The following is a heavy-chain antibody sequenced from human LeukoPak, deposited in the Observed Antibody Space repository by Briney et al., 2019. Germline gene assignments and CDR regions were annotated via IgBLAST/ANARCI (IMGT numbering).Heavy chain of an antibody. J-gene: IGHJ4*02. V-gene: IGHV3-21*01. CDR1: GFTFSSYS. Sequence: PGGSLRLSCAASGFTFSSYSMNWVRQAPGEGLEWVSSISSSSYIYYADPVKGRFTISRDNAKNSLYLQMNSLRAEDTAVYYCARATRYYYDSSGYDYWGQGTLVTVSS. D-gene: IGHD3-22*01. CDR3: ARATRYYYDSSGYDY. CDR2: ISSSSYI.